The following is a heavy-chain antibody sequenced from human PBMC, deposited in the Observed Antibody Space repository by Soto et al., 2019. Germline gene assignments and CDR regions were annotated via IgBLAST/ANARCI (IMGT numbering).Heavy chain of an antibody. V-gene: IGHV3-23*01. CDR2: ISGSDDST. D-gene: IGHD6-6*01. Sequence: EVQLLESGGGLVQPGESLRLSCAASGFTFRSYATSWVRHAPGKGLEWVSVISGSDDSTYYADSVKGRFTISRDNSKNTLYLQMNSLRAEDTAVYYCAKRSCSSTYDYWGQGTLVTVSS. CDR3: AKRSCSSTYDY. CDR1: GFTFRSYA. J-gene: IGHJ4*02.